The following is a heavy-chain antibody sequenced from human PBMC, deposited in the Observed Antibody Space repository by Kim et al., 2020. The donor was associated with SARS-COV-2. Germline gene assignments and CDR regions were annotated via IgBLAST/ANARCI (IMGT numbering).Heavy chain of an antibody. D-gene: IGHD3-10*01. CDR1: GFTVSSNY. J-gene: IGHJ6*02. Sequence: GGSLRLSCAASGFTVSSNYMSGVRQAPGKGLEWVSVIYSGGRTYYADSVKGRFTISRDNSKTTLYLQRNSLRAEDTAVYYGSRDSSGGMDAWGQGSTGT. V-gene: IGHV3-66*01. CDR3: SRDSSGGMDA. CDR2: IYSGGRT.